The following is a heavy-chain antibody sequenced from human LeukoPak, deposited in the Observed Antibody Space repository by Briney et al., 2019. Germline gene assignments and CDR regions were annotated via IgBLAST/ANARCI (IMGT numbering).Heavy chain of an antibody. V-gene: IGHV3-7*01. Sequence: PGGSLRLSCAASGFTFSSYWMSWVRQAPGKGLEWVANIKQDATEQYYVESAKGRFTISRDNTKNSLYLQVNSLRAEDTAVYYCASLSHNGPTYYFDYWGQGTLVTVSS. D-gene: IGHD1-1*01. CDR3: ASLSHNGPTYYFDY. CDR1: GFTFSSYW. J-gene: IGHJ4*02. CDR2: IKQDATEQ.